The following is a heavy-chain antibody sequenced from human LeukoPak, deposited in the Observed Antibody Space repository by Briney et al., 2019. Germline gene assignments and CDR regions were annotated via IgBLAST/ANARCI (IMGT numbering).Heavy chain of an antibody. V-gene: IGHV3-30*18. CDR2: ISYDGSNK. D-gene: IGHD4-17*01. J-gene: IGHJ4*02. Sequence: GGSLRLSCAASGFTFSSYGMHWVRQAPGKGLEWVAVISYDGSNKYYADSVKGRFTISRDNSKNTLYLRMNSLRAEDTALYYCAKGSGTYYGDYYFDYWGQGTLVTVSS. CDR3: AKGSGTYYGDYYFDY. CDR1: GFTFSSYG.